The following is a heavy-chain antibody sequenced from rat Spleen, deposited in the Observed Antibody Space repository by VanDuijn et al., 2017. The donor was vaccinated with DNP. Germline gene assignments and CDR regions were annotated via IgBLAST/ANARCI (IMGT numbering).Heavy chain of an antibody. V-gene: IGHV3-3*01. Sequence: EVQLQESGPGLVKPSQSLSLTCSVTGYSITSSYRWNWIRKFPGIKLEWMGSINSACTTNYNPSLKSRISITRDTSKNQLFLQVSSVTTEDTAAYYCARWGTYFDYWGQGVMVTVSS. CDR2: INSACTT. CDR3: ARWGTYFDY. CDR1: GYSITSSYR. J-gene: IGHJ2*01.